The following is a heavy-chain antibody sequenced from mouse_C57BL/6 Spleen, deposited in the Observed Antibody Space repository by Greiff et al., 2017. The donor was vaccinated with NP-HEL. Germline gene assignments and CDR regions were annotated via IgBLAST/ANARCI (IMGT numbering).Heavy chain of an antibody. CDR2: INPSNGGT. CDR3: AREIYDGYYVAWFAY. J-gene: IGHJ3*01. V-gene: IGHV1-53*01. CDR1: GYTFTSYW. Sequence: QVQLQQPGTELVKPGASVKLSCKASGYTFTSYWMHWVKQRPGQGLEWIGNINPSNGGTNYNEKFKSKATLTVDKSSSTAYMQLSSLTSEDSAVYYCAREIYDGYYVAWFAYWGQGTLVTVSA. D-gene: IGHD2-3*01.